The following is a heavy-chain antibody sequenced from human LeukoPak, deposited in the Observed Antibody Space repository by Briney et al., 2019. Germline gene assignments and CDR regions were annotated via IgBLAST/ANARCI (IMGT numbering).Heavy chain of an antibody. J-gene: IGHJ4*02. D-gene: IGHD3-22*01. V-gene: IGHV3-23*01. Sequence: GGSLRLSCAASGFTFSTYAMSWVRQAPGKGLEWVSAISGSDGSTYYAGSVKGRFTISRDNSKNTLYLQMNSLRAEDTAVCYCAKDRDYYDSSTFDYWGQGTLVTVSS. CDR3: AKDRDYYDSSTFDY. CDR2: ISGSDGST. CDR1: GFTFSTYA.